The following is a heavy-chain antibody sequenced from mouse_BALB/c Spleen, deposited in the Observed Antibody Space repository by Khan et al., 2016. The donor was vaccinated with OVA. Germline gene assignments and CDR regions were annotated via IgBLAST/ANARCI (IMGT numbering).Heavy chain of an antibody. D-gene: IGHD1-1*01. CDR1: GYSITSDYA. V-gene: IGHV3-2*02. J-gene: IGHJ2*01. CDR3: ARSVTITTVVATDFDY. CDR2: ISYSGRT. Sequence: EVQLQEWGPGLVKPSQSLSLTCTVAGYSITSDYAWNWIRQFPGNKLEWMGYISYSGRTSYHPSLKSRISITRDTSKTQFFLQLNSLTTEDTATYYCARSVTITTVVATDFDYWGQGTTLTVSS.